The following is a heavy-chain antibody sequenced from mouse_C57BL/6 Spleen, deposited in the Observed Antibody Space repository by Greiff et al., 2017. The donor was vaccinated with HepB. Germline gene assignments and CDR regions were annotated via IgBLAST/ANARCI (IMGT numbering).Heavy chain of an antibody. J-gene: IGHJ4*01. CDR3: ARRGVTNAMDY. Sequence: QVQLKESGAELVKPGASVKMSCKASGSTFTSYWITWVKQRPGQGLEWIGDIYPGSGSTNYNEKFKSKATLTVDTSSSTAYMQLSSLTSEDSAVYYCARRGVTNAMDYWGQGTSVTVSS. D-gene: IGHD2-2*01. CDR1: GSTFTSYW. V-gene: IGHV1-55*01. CDR2: IYPGSGST.